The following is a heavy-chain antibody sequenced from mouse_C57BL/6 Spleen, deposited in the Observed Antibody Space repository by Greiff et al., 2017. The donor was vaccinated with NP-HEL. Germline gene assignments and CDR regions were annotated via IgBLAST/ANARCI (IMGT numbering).Heavy chain of an antibody. Sequence: VQLQQPGAELVKPGASVKLSCKASGYTFTSYWMQWVKQRPGQGLEWIGEIDPSDSYTNYNQKFKGKAKLTVDTSSSTAYMQLSSLTSEDSAVYYCARRYGSSYDAMDYWGQGTSVTVSS. V-gene: IGHV1-50*01. CDR3: ARRYGSSYDAMDY. CDR1: GYTFTSYW. CDR2: IDPSDSYT. D-gene: IGHD1-1*01. J-gene: IGHJ4*01.